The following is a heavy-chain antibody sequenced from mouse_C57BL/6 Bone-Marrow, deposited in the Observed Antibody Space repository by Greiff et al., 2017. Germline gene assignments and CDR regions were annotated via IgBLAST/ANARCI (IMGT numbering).Heavy chain of an antibody. CDR1: GYAFSSSW. Sequence: QVQLQQSGPELVKPGASVKISCKASGYAFSSSWMNWVKQRPGKGLEWIGRIYPGDGDTNYNGKFKGKATLTADKSSSTAYMQRSSLTSEDSAVYFCAREIYYYGSSYFYYFDYWGQGTTLTVSS. CDR2: IYPGDGDT. D-gene: IGHD1-1*01. CDR3: AREIYYYGSSYFYYFDY. V-gene: IGHV1-82*01. J-gene: IGHJ2*01.